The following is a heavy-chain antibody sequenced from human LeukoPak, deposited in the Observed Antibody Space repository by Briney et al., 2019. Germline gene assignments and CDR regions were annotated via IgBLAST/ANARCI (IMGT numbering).Heavy chain of an antibody. J-gene: IGHJ6*03. CDR3: ASFSYTYYFYMDV. CDR1: GFIVNRNT. Sequence: GGSLRLSCAASGFIVNRNTMTWVRQAPGKGLECVSLISSDGRTYYADSVKGRLTISRDDSMNTVFLQMNSVRVEDTAVYYCASFSYTYYFYMDVWGKGTTVTVSS. CDR2: ISSDGRT. V-gene: IGHV3-53*01. D-gene: IGHD1-1*01.